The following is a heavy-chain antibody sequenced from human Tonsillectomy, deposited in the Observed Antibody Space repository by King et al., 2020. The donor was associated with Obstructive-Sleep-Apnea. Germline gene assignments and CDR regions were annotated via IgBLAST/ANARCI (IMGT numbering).Heavy chain of an antibody. D-gene: IGHD1-26*01. J-gene: IGHJ4*02. Sequence: VQLVEAGGGLVQPGGSLRLSCAASGFNFGDYSMNWVRQRPGKGRWYIASVFTSNDLTSYADSARGRFTVSRDSPKNLLYLQMGSLIADDTAMYYCARDHKWAFDYWGQGIMVTVSS. CDR1: GFNFGDYS. CDR2: VFTSNDLT. V-gene: IGHV3-48*01. CDR3: ARDHKWAFDY.